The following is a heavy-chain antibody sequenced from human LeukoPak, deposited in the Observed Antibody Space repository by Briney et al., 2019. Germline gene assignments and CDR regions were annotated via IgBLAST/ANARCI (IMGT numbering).Heavy chain of an antibody. CDR2: ISSSSSYI. Sequence: GGSLRLSCAASGFTFSSYSMNWVRQAPGKGLEWVSSISSSSSYIYYADSVKGRFTISRDNAKNSLYLQMNSLRSEDTAVYYCARDGADIVVVPAAMGLGYYYYYYMDVWGKGTTVTVSS. CDR3: ARDGADIVVVPAAMGLGYYYYYYMDV. D-gene: IGHD2-2*01. V-gene: IGHV3-21*01. J-gene: IGHJ6*03. CDR1: GFTFSSYS.